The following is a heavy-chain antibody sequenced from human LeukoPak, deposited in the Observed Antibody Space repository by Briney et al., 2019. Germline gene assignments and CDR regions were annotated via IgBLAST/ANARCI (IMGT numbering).Heavy chain of an antibody. Sequence: GESLQISFKASGYHFITYWIGWGRPRPGKGLGFMGIIFPRDSDVRYSPSFQGQVTISADTSTSTVYLQWSSLKASDTAMYYCATTGAASDFWGQGTQVTVSS. CDR3: ATTGAASDF. D-gene: IGHD6-19*01. CDR1: GYHFITYW. J-gene: IGHJ4*02. V-gene: IGHV5-51*01. CDR2: IFPRDSDV.